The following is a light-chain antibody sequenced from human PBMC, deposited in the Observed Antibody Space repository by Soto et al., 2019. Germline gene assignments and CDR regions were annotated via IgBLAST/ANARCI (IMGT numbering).Light chain of an antibody. CDR2: DAS. J-gene: IGKJ1*01. Sequence: EIVLTQSPATLPLSPGERATLSCRASQSVSSSLAWYQQKPGQAPRLLIYDASNRATGIPARLSGSGSGTDFTLTIRSLEPEDVAVYYCQQRTKWRTFGQGTKVDIK. CDR3: QQRTKWRT. CDR1: QSVSSS. V-gene: IGKV3-11*01.